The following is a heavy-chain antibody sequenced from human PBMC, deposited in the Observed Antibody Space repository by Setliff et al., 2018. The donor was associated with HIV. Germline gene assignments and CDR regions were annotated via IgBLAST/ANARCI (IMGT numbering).Heavy chain of an antibody. CDR3: ARVPYRSAWFSGGHDAFDV. V-gene: IGHV1-18*01. CDR2: ISGYNGNT. J-gene: IGHJ3*01. Sequence: GASVKVSCKASGYTFANYGITWVRQAPGQGLEWMGWISGYNGNTKYVQKLQGRVTMTTDTSTRTVYMELRSLRHDDTAEYFCARVPYRSAWFSGGHDAFDVWGQGILVTVSS. CDR1: GYTFANYG. D-gene: IGHD6-19*01.